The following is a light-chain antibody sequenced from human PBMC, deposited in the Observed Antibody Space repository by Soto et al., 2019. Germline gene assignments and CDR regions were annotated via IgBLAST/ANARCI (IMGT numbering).Light chain of an antibody. J-gene: IGLJ1*01. CDR1: SSDVGSYKL. V-gene: IGLV2-23*01. CDR2: EGS. CDR3: CSYAGSGSYV. Sequence: QSALTQPASVSGSPGQSITISCTGTSSDVGSYKLVSWYQQHPGKAPKLMIYEGSKRPSGVSNRFSGSKSGNTASLTISGLQAEDEADYYCCSYAGSGSYVLGTGTKLTVL.